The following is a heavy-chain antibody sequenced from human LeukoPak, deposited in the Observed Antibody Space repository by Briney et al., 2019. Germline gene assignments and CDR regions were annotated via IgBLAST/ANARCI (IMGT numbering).Heavy chain of an antibody. CDR1: GYSFTNYG. CDR2: ISAYDGST. Sequence: ASVKVSCKASGYSFTNYGITWVRQAPGQGLEWLGWISAYDGSTNYAQKFRGRVTMTTDTSTVTVFMDLRSLRSDDTAVYYCARGSLGDCNGGSCYSNGHWFDPWGQGTLVTVSS. V-gene: IGHV1-18*01. D-gene: IGHD2-15*01. J-gene: IGHJ5*02. CDR3: ARGSLGDCNGGSCYSNGHWFDP.